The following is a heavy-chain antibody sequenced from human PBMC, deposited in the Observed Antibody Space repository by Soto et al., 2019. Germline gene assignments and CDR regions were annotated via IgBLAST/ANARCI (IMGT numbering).Heavy chain of an antibody. CDR3: AKDKNGDYYYGMDV. CDR1: GFTFDDYA. J-gene: IGHJ6*02. V-gene: IGHV3-43D*04. CDR2: ISWDGGST. D-gene: IGHD4-17*01. Sequence: VQLVESGGVVVQPGGSLRLSCAASGFTFDDYAMHWVRQAPGKGLEWVSLISWDGGSTYYADSVKGRFTISRDNSKNSLYLQMNSLRAEDTALYYCAKDKNGDYYYGMDVWGQGTTVTVSS.